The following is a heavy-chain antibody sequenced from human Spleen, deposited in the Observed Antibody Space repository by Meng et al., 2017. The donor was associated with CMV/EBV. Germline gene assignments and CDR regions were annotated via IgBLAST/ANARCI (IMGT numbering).Heavy chain of an antibody. J-gene: IGHJ4*02. CDR1: GFSISPYA. CDR2: ISFDGINR. V-gene: IGHV3-30*01. CDR3: AKDSGYYDTSGFWGYFDS. Sequence: GGSLRLSCAASGFSISPYAMQWVRQAPGKGLEWVAVISFDGINRYYADSAKGRFTISRDNSKNTLYLQVNSLRPEDMAVYYCAKDSGYYDTSGFWGYFDSWGQGTLVTVSS. D-gene: IGHD3-22*01.